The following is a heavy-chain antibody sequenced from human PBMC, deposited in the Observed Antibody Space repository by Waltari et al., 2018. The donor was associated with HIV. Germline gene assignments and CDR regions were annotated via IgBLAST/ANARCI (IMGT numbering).Heavy chain of an antibody. D-gene: IGHD3-10*01. Sequence: EVHLLESGGGLVRPGGSLRLSCAAYGFPFSTYAMSWFRHAPGKGLEWVPTITGSGKDQVYADTVRGRFIISRDNSKSTAYLQINSLRAEDTAEYFCAMYDSGNYAPPFDHWGQGILVTVSS. J-gene: IGHJ4*02. CDR1: GFPFSTYA. CDR3: AMYDSGNYAPPFDH. V-gene: IGHV3-23*01. CDR2: ITGSGKDQ.